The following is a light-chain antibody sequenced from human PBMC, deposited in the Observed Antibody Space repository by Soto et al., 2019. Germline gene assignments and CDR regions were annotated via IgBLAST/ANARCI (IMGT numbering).Light chain of an antibody. V-gene: IGKV1-5*01. CDR2: DAS. CDR1: QSISMW. CDR3: RQYNNYATWS. Sequence: DIRMTQSPSTLSASVGDRVTITCRSRQSISMWLAWYQQKPGKAPKVLIWDASKLQRGVPSRFSGSGSGTYFNLTVSRLQHDDFESYYCRQYNNYATWSFGQRTKVEIK. J-gene: IGKJ1*01.